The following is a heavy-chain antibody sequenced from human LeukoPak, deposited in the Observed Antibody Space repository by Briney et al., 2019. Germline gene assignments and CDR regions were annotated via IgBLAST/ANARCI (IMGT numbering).Heavy chain of an antibody. Sequence: GRSLRLSCAASGFTFSSYWMSWVRQAPGKGLEWVANIKQDGSEKYYVDSVKGRFTISRDNAKNSLYLQMNSLRAEDTAVYYCAGSSSWVPAVFDYWGQGTLVTVSS. CDR1: GFTFSSYW. CDR2: IKQDGSEK. D-gene: IGHD6-13*01. V-gene: IGHV3-7*01. J-gene: IGHJ4*02. CDR3: AGSSSWVPAVFDY.